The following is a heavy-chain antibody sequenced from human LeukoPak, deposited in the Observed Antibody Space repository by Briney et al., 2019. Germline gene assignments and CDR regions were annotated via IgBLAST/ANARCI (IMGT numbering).Heavy chain of an antibody. V-gene: IGHV1-8*03. CDR3: ARGLRGNY. J-gene: IGHJ4*02. D-gene: IGHD3-16*01. CDR2: MNPNSGNT. Sequence: ASVKVSCKASGYTFTANYMHWVRQATGQGLEWMGWMNPNSGNTGYAQKFQGRVSITRNSSISTVYMELSSLRSEDTAVYYCARGLRGNYWGQGTLVTVSS. CDR1: GYTFTANY.